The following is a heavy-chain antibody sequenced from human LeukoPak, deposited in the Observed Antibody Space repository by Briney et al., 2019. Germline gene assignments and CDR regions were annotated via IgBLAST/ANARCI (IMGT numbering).Heavy chain of an antibody. CDR2: ISTSGGST. J-gene: IGHJ4*02. CDR3: AKGRGNSGSMDYFDY. Sequence: GGSLGLSCAGSRFTFSTYAMSWVRQAPGKGLEYVSVISTSGGSTYYADSVKGRFTISRDNSKNTLYLQMNSLRADDTAVYYCAKGRGNSGSMDYFDYWGQGTLVIVSS. CDR1: RFTFSTYA. V-gene: IGHV3-23*01. D-gene: IGHD5-12*01.